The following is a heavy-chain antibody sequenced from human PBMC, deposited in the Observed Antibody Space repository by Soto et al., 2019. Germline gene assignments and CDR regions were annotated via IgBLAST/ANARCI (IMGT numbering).Heavy chain of an antibody. J-gene: IGHJ4*02. CDR3: ARDVTPPDY. CDR2: ISAYNVNT. Sequence: QVQLVQSGAEVKKPGASVKVSCKASGYTFSSYAFSWVRQAPGQGLEWMGWISAYNVNTNNAKKLQGRGTMTTETATSTAYMELRSLRSDDTAVYYCARDVTPPDYWGQGTLVTVSS. V-gene: IGHV1-18*01. CDR1: GYTFSSYA.